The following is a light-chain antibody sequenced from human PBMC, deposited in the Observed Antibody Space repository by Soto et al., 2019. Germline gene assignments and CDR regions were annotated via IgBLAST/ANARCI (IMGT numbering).Light chain of an antibody. J-gene: IGLJ1*01. CDR2: DVS. CDR1: SSDVGAYSY. V-gene: IGLV2-14*03. CDR3: SSYTSSNTYV. Sequence: QSALTQPASVSGSPGQSITISCTGTSSDVGAYSYVSWYQQHPGKAPKLMIYDVSNRPSGVSNRFSGSKSGNTASLTISGLQAEDEADYYCSSYTSSNTYVFGTGTKLTVL.